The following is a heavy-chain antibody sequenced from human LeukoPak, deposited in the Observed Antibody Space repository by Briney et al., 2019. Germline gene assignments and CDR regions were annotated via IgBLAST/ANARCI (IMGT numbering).Heavy chain of an antibody. CDR1: GGTFSSYA. D-gene: IGHD2-15*01. V-gene: IGHV1-69*04. Sequence: GSSVKVSCKASGGTFSSYAISWVRQAPGQGLEWMGRIIPILGIANYAQKFQGRVTITADKSTSTAYMELSSLRSEDTAVYYCARDRVVAATDFYYYYGMDVWGQGTTVTGYS. CDR2: IIPILGIA. CDR3: ARDRVVAATDFYYYYGMDV. J-gene: IGHJ6*02.